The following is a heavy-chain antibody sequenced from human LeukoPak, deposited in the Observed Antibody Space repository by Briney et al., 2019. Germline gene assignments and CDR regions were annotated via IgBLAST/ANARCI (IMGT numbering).Heavy chain of an antibody. V-gene: IGHV3-64*01. D-gene: IGHD2-8*01. Sequence: SGGSLRLSCAASGFTFSTYAMHWVRQAPGKGLEYVSAISDDGSGTYYANSVKGRFTISRDNSRNTLYLQMCSLRFEDMAVYFCARRYCTSSGCSAFDSWGQGTLVTVSS. CDR2: ISDDGSGT. J-gene: IGHJ4*02. CDR3: ARRYCTSSGCSAFDS. CDR1: GFTFSTYA.